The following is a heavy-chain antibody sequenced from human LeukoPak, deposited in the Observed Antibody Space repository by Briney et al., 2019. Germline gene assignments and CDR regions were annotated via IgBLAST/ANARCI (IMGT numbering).Heavy chain of an antibody. V-gene: IGHV1-69*04. Sequence: ASVKVSCKASGGTFSSYAISWVRQAPGQGLEWMGRIIPILGIANYPQKFQGRVTITADKSTSTAYMELSSLRSEDTAVYYCARGNYSSGWYVYWGQGTLVTVSS. D-gene: IGHD6-19*01. CDR1: GGTFSSYA. CDR3: ARGNYSSGWYVY. J-gene: IGHJ4*02. CDR2: IIPILGIA.